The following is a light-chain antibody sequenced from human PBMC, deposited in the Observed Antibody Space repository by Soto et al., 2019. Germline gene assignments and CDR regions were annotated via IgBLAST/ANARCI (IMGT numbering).Light chain of an antibody. CDR3: TSYAGSNNQV. J-gene: IGLJ1*01. V-gene: IGLV2-8*01. CDR1: SSDVGGYNF. CDR2: DVT. Sequence: QSALTQPPSASGSPGQSVTISCTGTSSDVGGYNFVSWYQQYTGKAPKLMIYDVTKRPSGVPDRFSGSKSGNTASLTVSGLQAEDEADYYCTSYAGSNNQVFGTGTKLTVL.